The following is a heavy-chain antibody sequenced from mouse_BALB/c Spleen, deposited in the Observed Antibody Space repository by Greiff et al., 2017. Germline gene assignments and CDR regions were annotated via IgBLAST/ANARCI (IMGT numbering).Heavy chain of an antibody. CDR2: IYPGSGNT. Sequence: QVQLQQSGAELARPGASVKLSCKASGYTFTDYYINWVKQRTGQGLEWIGEIYPGSGNTYYNEKFKGKATLTADKSSSTAYMQLSSLTSEDSAVYFCASSGGSGWFAYWGQGTLVTVSA. CDR3: ASSGGSGWFAY. J-gene: IGHJ3*01. CDR1: GYTFTDYY. D-gene: IGHD1-1*01. V-gene: IGHV1-77*01.